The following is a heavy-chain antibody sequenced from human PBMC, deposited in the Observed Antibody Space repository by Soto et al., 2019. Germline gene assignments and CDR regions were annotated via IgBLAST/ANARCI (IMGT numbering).Heavy chain of an antibody. CDR1: GFSLSTHGVG. CDR2: IYWDDDK. Sequence: QITLKESGPTLVKPTQTLTLTCTFSGFSLSTHGVGVGWVCQPAGEALEWLALIYWDDDKRYSASLNSRLTITKDTSKNQVVLTMTNMDPVDTATYYCAHAMLYCTGGSCSTWFDSWGQGTLVTVSS. V-gene: IGHV2-5*02. CDR3: AHAMLYCTGGSCSTWFDS. D-gene: IGHD2-15*01. J-gene: IGHJ5*01.